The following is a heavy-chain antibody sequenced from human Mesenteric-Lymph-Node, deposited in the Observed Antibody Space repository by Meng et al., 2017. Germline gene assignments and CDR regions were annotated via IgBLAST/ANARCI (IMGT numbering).Heavy chain of an antibody. CDR1: GFTFSSYE. CDR3: AKGGYYDSSGYYRNAFDI. CDR2: ISGSGGST. D-gene: IGHD3-22*01. Sequence: GESLKISCAASGFTFSSYEMNWVRQAPGKGLEWVSAISGSGGSTYYADSVKGRFTISRDNSKNTLYLQMNSLRAEDTAVYYCAKGGYYDSSGYYRNAFDIWGQGTRVTVSS. V-gene: IGHV3-23*01. J-gene: IGHJ3*02.